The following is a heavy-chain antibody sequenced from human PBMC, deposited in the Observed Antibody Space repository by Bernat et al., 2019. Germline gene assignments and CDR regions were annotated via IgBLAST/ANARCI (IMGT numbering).Heavy chain of an antibody. V-gene: IGHV3-33*01. CDR3: ARDLIAVRPGWFEH. D-gene: IGHD6-6*01. J-gene: IGHJ5*02. CDR1: GFTFSSYG. Sequence: QVQLVESGGGVVQPGRSLRLSCAASGFTFSSYGMHWVRQAPGKGLEWVAFQRYDGGEEYYGDSVKGRFTISRDNSKNTLYLQMNSLRAEDTAVYYCARDLIAVRPGWFEHWGQGTLVTVSS. CDR2: QRYDGGEE.